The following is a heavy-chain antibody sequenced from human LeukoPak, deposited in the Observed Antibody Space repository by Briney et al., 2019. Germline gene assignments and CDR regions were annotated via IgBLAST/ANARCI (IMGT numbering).Heavy chain of an antibody. J-gene: IGHJ3*01. CDR2: IYPDDSDT. D-gene: IGHD3-22*01. Sequence: GASLKISCKGSGYRFNAYWIAWVRQMPGKGLEWMGIIYPDDSDTRYSPSFQGQVTISADKSVRTAYLQWSSLKVSDTAMYYCARPNITSYYDSRGYDAFDVWGQGTMVTVSS. V-gene: IGHV5-51*01. CDR1: GYRFNAYW. CDR3: ARPNITSYYDSRGYDAFDV.